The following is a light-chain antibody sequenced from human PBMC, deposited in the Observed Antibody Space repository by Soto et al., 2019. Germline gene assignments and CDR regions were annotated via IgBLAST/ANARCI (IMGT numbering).Light chain of an antibody. CDR3: AAWDDSLSGAV. CDR2: SNN. V-gene: IGLV1-44*01. CDR1: SSNIGSNS. Sequence: QSVLTQPPSASGTPGQRVAISCSGSSSNIGSNSVNWFQQLPGTAPKLIIYSNNQRPPGVPDRISGSKSGTSASLAIRGLQSEDEADYYCAAWDDSLSGAVFGGGTQLTVL. J-gene: IGLJ7*01.